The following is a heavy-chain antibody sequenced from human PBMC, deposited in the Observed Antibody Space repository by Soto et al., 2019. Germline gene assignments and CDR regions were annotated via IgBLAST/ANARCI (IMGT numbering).Heavy chain of an antibody. D-gene: IGHD6-13*01. CDR3: ARDRGIAAAGKPVGYYYYYMDV. V-gene: IGHV1-46*03. CDR1: GYIFTDYY. CDR2: INPSGGST. J-gene: IGHJ6*03. Sequence: ASVKVSCKASGYIFTDYYMHWVRQAPGQELGWMGIINPSGGSTSYAQKFQGRVTMTRDTSTSTVYMELSSLRSEDTAVYYCARDRGIAAAGKPVGYYYYYMDVWGKGTTVTVSS.